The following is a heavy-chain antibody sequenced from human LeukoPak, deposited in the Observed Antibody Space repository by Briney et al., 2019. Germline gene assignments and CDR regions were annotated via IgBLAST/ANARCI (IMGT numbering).Heavy chain of an antibody. D-gene: IGHD3-10*01. CDR3: TRAPSLSWFDP. CDR1: GFTFSIYS. J-gene: IGHJ5*02. CDR2: IRSKTHGGTT. V-gene: IGHV3-49*04. Sequence: TGGSLRLSCAASGFTFSIYSMNWVRQAPGKGLEWVGFIRSKTHGGTTEYAASVKGRFIISRDDSRSIAYLQMNSLKTEDTAVYYCTRAPSLSWFDPWGQGTLVTVSS.